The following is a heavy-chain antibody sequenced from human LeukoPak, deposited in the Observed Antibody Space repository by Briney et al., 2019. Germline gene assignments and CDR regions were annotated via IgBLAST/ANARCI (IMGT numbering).Heavy chain of an antibody. J-gene: IGHJ4*02. D-gene: IGHD7-27*01. CDR2: IIPIFGTA. Sequence: SVKVSCKASGGTFSSYAISWVRQAPGQGLEWMGGIIPIFGTANYAQKFQGRVTITTDESTSTAYMELSSLRSEDTAVYYCARTKLGIGGGYFDYWGQGTLVTVSS. CDR1: GGTFSSYA. CDR3: ARTKLGIGGGYFDY. V-gene: IGHV1-69*05.